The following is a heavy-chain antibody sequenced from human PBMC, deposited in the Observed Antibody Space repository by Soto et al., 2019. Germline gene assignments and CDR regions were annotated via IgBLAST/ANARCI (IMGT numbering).Heavy chain of an antibody. J-gene: IGHJ6*03. CDR3: ASGSGGYYYYYMDV. CDR2: IKHDGSDK. CDR1: GFTFRRYW. Sequence: PGGSLRLSCAASGFTFRRYWMSWVRQAPGKGLEWVANIKHDGSDKFYVDSVKGRFTISRDNAKNSLYLQMNSLRAEDTAVYYCASGSGGYYYYYMDVWGKGTTVTVSS. V-gene: IGHV3-7*01. D-gene: IGHD1-26*01.